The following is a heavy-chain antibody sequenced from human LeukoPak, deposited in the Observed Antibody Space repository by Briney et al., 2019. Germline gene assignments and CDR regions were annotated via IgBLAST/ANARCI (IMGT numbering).Heavy chain of an antibody. CDR3: ARDNSVGDVAWWFDP. V-gene: IGHV1-46*01. Sequence: ASVKVSCKASGYSFTSHYMHWVRQAPGQGLEWLGLINPSGSSTLYAQKFQGRVTMTRDMSTTTDYMELSSLRSEDAAVYYCARDNSVGDVAWWFDPWGQGTLVTVSS. CDR2: INPSGSST. D-gene: IGHD1-26*01. CDR1: GYSFTSHY. J-gene: IGHJ5*02.